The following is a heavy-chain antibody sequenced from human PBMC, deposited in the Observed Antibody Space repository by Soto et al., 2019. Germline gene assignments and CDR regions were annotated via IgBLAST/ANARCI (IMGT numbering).Heavy chain of an antibody. V-gene: IGHV3-33*01. CDR1: GFTFSSYG. J-gene: IGHJ2*01. CDR3: ARPQGYSYGYVWYFDL. D-gene: IGHD5-18*01. CDR2: IWYDGSNK. Sequence: ESGGGVVQPGRSLRLSCAASGFTFSSYGMHWVRQAPGKGLEWVAVIWYDGSNKYYADSVKGRFTISRDNSKNTLYLQMNSLRAEDTAVYYCARPQGYSYGYVWYFDLWGRGTLVTVSS.